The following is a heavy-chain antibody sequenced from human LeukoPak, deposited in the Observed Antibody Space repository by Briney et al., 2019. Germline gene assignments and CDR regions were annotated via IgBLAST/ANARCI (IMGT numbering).Heavy chain of an antibody. J-gene: IGHJ6*03. CDR2: ISGSGGDT. CDR3: ARRPHYYYFYYMDV. V-gene: IGHV3-23*01. Sequence: GGSLRHSCAASGLNFSNFAMSWVRPAPGGGLEWVSVISGSGGDTYYADSVKGRFTISRDNSKNTLYLQMNSLRAEDTAVYYCARRPHYYYFYYMDVWGKGTTVTVSS. CDR1: GLNFSNFA.